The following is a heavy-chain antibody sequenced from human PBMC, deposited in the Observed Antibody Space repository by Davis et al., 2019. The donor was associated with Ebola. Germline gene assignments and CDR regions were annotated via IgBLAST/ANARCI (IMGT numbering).Heavy chain of an antibody. Sequence: PGGSLRLSCTVSGGSISSYYWSWIRQPPGKGLEWIGYIYYSGSTNYNPSLKSRVTISVDTSKNQFSLKLSSVTAADTAVYYCARGRFMITFGGVMSSYFDYWGQGTLVTVSS. CDR2: IYYSGST. J-gene: IGHJ4*02. CDR3: ARGRFMITFGGVMSSYFDY. CDR1: GGSISSYY. V-gene: IGHV4-59*12. D-gene: IGHD3-16*01.